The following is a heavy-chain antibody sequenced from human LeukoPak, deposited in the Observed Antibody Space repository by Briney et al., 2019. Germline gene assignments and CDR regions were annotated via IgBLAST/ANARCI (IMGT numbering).Heavy chain of an antibody. D-gene: IGHD6-13*01. CDR3: AKMYGSSWYRVWFDP. CDR1: GFTFSSYA. V-gene: IGHV3-30*04. CDR2: ISYDGSNK. Sequence: GGSLRLSCAASGFTFSSYAMHWVRQAPGKGLEWVAVISYDGSNKYYADSVKGRFTISRDNSKNTLYLQMNSLRAEDTAVYYCAKMYGSSWYRVWFDPWGQGTLVTVSS. J-gene: IGHJ5*02.